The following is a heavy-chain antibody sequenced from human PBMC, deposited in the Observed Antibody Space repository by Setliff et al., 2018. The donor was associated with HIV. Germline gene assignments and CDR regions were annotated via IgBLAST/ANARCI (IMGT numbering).Heavy chain of an antibody. CDR1: GGSISSEAYY. V-gene: IGHV4-39*01. J-gene: IGHJ4*02. CDR2: IYYSGTT. CDR3: ARHRGAFRLDY. Sequence: PSETLSLTCTVSGGSISSEAYYWGWIRQPPGKGLEWIGTIYYSGTTYYNPSLMSRVTISVDTSKSHFSLRLSSVTAADTAVYDCARHRGAFRLDYWGQGTLVTVSS. D-gene: IGHD3-16*01.